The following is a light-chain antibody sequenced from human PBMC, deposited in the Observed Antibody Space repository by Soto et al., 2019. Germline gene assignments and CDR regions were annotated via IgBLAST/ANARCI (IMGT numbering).Light chain of an antibody. V-gene: IGKV3-20*01. CDR3: QQYGSSPWT. CDR2: GAS. Sequence: NVLAQSPGPPSFSPGGKTTPSCRAIQYVSSSYLAWYQQKPDQAPRLLLYGASSRATGIPDRFSGSGSGTDFTLTISRLDPEDFAMYYCQQYGSSPWTFGQGTKV. J-gene: IGKJ1*01. CDR1: QYVSSSY.